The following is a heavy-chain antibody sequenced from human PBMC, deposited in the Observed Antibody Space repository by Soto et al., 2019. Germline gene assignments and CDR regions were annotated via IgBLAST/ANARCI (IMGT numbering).Heavy chain of an antibody. J-gene: IGHJ4*02. CDR1: GGSISSGGYY. D-gene: IGHD3-22*01. V-gene: IGHV4-31*03. Sequence: SETLSLTCTVSGGSISSGGYYWSWVRQHPGKGLEWIGYIYYSGSTYYSPSLKSRVTISVDTSKNQFSLKLSSVTAADTAVYYCARERHDYYDSSGYLDYWGQGTLVTVSS. CDR2: IYYSGST. CDR3: ARERHDYYDSSGYLDY.